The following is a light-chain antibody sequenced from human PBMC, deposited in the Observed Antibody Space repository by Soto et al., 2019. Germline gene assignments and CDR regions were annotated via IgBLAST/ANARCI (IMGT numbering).Light chain of an antibody. CDR1: QSVSSN. V-gene: IGKV3-15*01. Sequence: EIVLTQSPGTLSLTPGERANLSCRASQSVSSNLAWYQQKPGQAPRLLIYAASTRATGIPARFSGSGSGTEFTLTISSLQSEDFAVYYCQQYNNWPVFGQGTKVDIK. CDR2: AAS. J-gene: IGKJ1*01. CDR3: QQYNNWPV.